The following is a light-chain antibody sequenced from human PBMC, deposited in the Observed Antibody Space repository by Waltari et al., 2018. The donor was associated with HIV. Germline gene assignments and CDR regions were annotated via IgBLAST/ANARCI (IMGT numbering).Light chain of an antibody. J-gene: IGLJ3*02. CDR3: RTYTNFM. Sequence: QSALAPPASASGSPGQSITISCIGSRRDMWTYSFVSWHQHHPGKAPKLLIYEVSQRPSGVSFRFSGSKSGNTASLTISGLQAEDEATYYCRTYTNFMFGGGTKVTVL. CDR2: EVS. CDR1: RRDMWTYSF. V-gene: IGLV2-23*02.